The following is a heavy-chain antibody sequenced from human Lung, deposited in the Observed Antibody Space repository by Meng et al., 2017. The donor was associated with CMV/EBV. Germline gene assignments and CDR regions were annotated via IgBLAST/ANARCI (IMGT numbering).Heavy chain of an antibody. CDR1: GGNFGTYA. CDR3: ARTRYDSSGYDAYYYYAMDA. J-gene: IGHJ6*02. Sequence: SXXVSXKASGGNFGTYAISWVRQAPGQGLEWMGGIIPIFGTASFAQKFQGRVTITTDESTAYMELSSLRSEDAAVYYCARTRYDSSGYDAYYYYAMDAWGQGTTVTVSS. D-gene: IGHD3-22*01. CDR2: IIPIFGTA. V-gene: IGHV1-69*05.